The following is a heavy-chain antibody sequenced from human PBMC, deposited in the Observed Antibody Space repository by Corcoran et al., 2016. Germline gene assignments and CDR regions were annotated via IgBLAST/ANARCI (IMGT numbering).Heavy chain of an antibody. Sequence: QVQLQESGPGLVKPSETLSLTCTVSGYSISSGYYWGWIRQPPGKGLEWIGSIYHSGSTYYNPSLKSRVTISVDTSKNQFSLKLSSQTAADTDVYYCARDTYDYVCGSYRLTPPNLTNWFYPWGQGTLVTVSS. V-gene: IGHV4-38-2*02. D-gene: IGHD3-16*02. CDR2: IYHSGST. J-gene: IGHJ5*02. CDR3: ARDTYDYVCGSYRLTPPNLTNWFYP. CDR1: GYSISSGYY.